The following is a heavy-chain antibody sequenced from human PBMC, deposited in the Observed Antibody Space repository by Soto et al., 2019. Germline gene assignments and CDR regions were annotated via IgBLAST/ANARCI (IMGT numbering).Heavy chain of an antibody. CDR2: INDSGST. Sequence: QVQLQQGGAGLLKPSETLSLTCAVYGGAFRGYYWSWIRQPPGQGLEWLGEINDSGSTNYNPSLKSRITISLDTSKKEISLRLSSVTAADTAVYYCARERGRYCSGESCYPFGPWGQGALVTVSS. J-gene: IGHJ5*02. CDR3: ARERGRYCSGESCYPFGP. D-gene: IGHD2-15*01. CDR1: GGAFRGYY. V-gene: IGHV4-34*01.